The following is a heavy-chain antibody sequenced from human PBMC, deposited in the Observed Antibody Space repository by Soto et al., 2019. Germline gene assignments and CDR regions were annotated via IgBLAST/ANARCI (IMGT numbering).Heavy chain of an antibody. J-gene: IGHJ5*02. V-gene: IGHV4-34*01. CDR2: INHSGST. CDR3: ARGRNIVVVVAAKSGGFDP. CDR1: GGSFSGYY. D-gene: IGHD2-15*01. Sequence: SETLSLTCAVYGGSFSGYYWSWIRQPPGKGLEWIGEINHSGSTNYNPSLKSRVTISVETSKNQFSLKLSSVTAADTAVYYCARGRNIVVVVAAKSGGFDPWGQGTLVTVSS.